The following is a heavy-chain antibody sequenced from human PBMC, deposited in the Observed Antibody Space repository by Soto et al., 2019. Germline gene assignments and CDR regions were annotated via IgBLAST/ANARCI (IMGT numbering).Heavy chain of an antibody. CDR2: IYYSGST. CDR1: GGSISSGGYY. V-gene: IGHV4-31*03. D-gene: IGHD6-6*01. CDR3: ARGPRAARPGWFDP. Sequence: QVQLQESGPGLVKPSQTLSLTCTVSGGSISSGGYYWSWIRQHPGKGLEWIGYIYYSGSTYYNPSLKKRVAMSVGTFKIPVPLKLGSGTAADTAVYYCARGPRAARPGWFDPWGQGTLVTASS. J-gene: IGHJ5*02.